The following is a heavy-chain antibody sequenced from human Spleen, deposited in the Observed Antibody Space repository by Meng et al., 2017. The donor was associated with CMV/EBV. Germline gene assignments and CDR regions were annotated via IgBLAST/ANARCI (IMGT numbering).Heavy chain of an antibody. J-gene: IGHJ4*02. V-gene: IGHV3-30*02. D-gene: IGHD3-10*01. Sequence: GGSLRLSCAASGFTFSSYGMHWVRQAPGKGLEGVAFIRYDGSNKYYEDSVKGRFTISRDNSKNTLYLQMNSLRAEDTALYYCAKAKARFGELLSPLDYWGQGTLVTVSS. CDR3: AKAKARFGELLSPLDY. CDR2: IRYDGSNK. CDR1: GFTFSSYG.